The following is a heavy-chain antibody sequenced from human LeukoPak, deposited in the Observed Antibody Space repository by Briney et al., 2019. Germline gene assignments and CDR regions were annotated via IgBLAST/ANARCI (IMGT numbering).Heavy chain of an antibody. Sequence: SETLSLTCTVSGGSVSSGSYYWSWIRQPAGKGLEWIGRIYTSGSTNYNPSLKSRVTISVDTSKNQFSLKLSSVTAADTAVYYCARDTYHYAFWSGYHEGGWFDPWGQGTLVTVSS. D-gene: IGHD3-3*01. V-gene: IGHV4-61*02. CDR2: IYTSGST. CDR1: GGSVSSGSYY. J-gene: IGHJ5*02. CDR3: ARDTYHYAFWSGYHEGGWFDP.